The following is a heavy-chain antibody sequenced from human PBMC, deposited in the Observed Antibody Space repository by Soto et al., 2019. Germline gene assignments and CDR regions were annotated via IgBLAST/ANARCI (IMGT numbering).Heavy chain of an antibody. CDR2: ISSSSSTI. CDR3: ASQRFLEWSYYYYGTDV. CDR1: GFTFSSYS. J-gene: IGHJ6*02. D-gene: IGHD3-3*01. V-gene: IGHV3-48*02. Sequence: PGGSLRLCCAASGFTFSSYSMNWVRQAPGKGLEWVSYISSSSSTIYYADSVKGRFTISRDNAKNSLYLQMNSLRDEDTAVYYCASQRFLEWSYYYYGTDVWGQGTTVTVSS.